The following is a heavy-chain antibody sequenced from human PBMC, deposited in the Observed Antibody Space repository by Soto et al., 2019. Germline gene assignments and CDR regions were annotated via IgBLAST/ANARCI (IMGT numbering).Heavy chain of an antibody. J-gene: IGHJ5*02. V-gene: IGHV2-5*02. D-gene: IGHD2-21*01. CDR1: GFSLSTSGVG. CDR3: AHRVPYSSYCDVSWFDT. CDR2: IYWDNDR. Sequence: QITLKESGPTLVEPTQTLTLTCSFSGFSLSTSGVGVGWLRQAPGKALECLGIIYWDNDRRYNPSLKKRLTLAHDTSKNQVIFTMTYMQPVDTAAYYCAHRVPYSSYCDVSWFDTWAQGTLVTVS.